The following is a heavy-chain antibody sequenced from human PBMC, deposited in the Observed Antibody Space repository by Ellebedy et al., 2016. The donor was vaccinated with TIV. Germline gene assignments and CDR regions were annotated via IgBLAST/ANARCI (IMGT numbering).Heavy chain of an antibody. D-gene: IGHD2-2*01. Sequence: SETLSLTXDVSGGSISSYHWWSWVRQPPGKGLEWIGEIYHSGSTNYNPSLKSRVTISVDKSKNHFSLKLSSVTAADTAVYYCARGYCSSISCFDYWGQGTLVTVSS. CDR1: GGSISSYHW. V-gene: IGHV4-4*02. CDR2: IYHSGST. CDR3: ARGYCSSISCFDY. J-gene: IGHJ4*02.